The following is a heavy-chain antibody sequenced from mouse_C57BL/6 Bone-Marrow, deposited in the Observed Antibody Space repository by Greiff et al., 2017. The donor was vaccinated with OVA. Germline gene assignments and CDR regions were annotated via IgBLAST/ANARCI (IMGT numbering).Heavy chain of an antibody. Sequence: QVQLKESGAELARPGASVKLSCKASGYTFTSYGISWVKQRTGQGLEWIGEIYPRSGYTYYNEKFKGKATLTADKSSSTAYMQLRSLTSEDAAVYFCARFDYGDYFDYWGQGTTLTVSS. CDR3: ARFDYGDYFDY. V-gene: IGHV1-81*01. J-gene: IGHJ2*01. D-gene: IGHD1-1*01. CDR1: GYTFTSYG. CDR2: IYPRSGYT.